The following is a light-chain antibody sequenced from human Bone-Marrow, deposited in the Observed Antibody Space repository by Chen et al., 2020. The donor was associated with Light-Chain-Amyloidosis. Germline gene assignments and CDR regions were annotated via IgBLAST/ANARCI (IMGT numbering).Light chain of an antibody. CDR1: NIGSTS. V-gene: IGLV3-21*02. CDR3: QGWDRSSDRPV. Sequence: SYVLTQPSSVSVAPGQTATIACGGNNIGSTSVHWYQQTPGQAPLLVVYDDSDRPSGIPERLSGSNSGNRATLTISRVEAGDEADYYCQGWDRSSDRPVFGGGTKLTVL. CDR2: DDS. J-gene: IGLJ3*02.